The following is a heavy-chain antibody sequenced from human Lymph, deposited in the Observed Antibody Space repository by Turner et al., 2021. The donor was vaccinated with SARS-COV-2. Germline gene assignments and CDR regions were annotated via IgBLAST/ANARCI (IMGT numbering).Heavy chain of an antibody. V-gene: IGHV3-53*01. CDR1: VFTVSSNY. D-gene: IGHD4-17*01. Sequence: EVQVFVSGGGLIQPGGSLKLSCAASVFTVSSNYRSWVRQAQGKGLEWVSVIYSGGSTYYADSVKVRFTISRDNSKNTLYLKMNSLRDEDTDVYYCARVLPYGDYFDYWGQGTLVTVSS. CDR2: IYSGGST. J-gene: IGHJ4*02. CDR3: ARVLPYGDYFDY.